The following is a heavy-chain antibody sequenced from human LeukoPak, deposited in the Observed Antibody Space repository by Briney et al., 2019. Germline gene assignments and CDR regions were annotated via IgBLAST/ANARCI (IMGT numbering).Heavy chain of an antibody. CDR1: GFTFSSYG. CDR3: AREAAGYNWFDP. J-gene: IGHJ5*02. D-gene: IGHD6-25*01. V-gene: IGHV4-34*01. Sequence: GSLRLSCAASGFTFSSYGMSWVRQPPGKGLEWIGEINHSGSTNYNPSLKSRVTISVDTSKNQFSLKLSSVTAADTAVYYCAREAAGYNWFDPWGQGTLVTVSS. CDR2: INHSGST.